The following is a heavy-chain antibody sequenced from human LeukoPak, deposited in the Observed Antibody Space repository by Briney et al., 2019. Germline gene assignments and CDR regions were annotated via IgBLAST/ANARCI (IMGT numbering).Heavy chain of an antibody. D-gene: IGHD6-19*01. CDR1: GFTVSRSG. CDR3: TRDLSGEQWLVLNYSYYYGMDV. J-gene: IGHJ6*02. CDR2: IWLEGSNK. V-gene: IGHV3-33*01. Sequence: GRCFRLCCAAPGFTVSRSGVASVRQAPGKGVGWVAVIWLEGSNKYYADSMKGRFTISRDNSKNTMYLQMTSLRAEDTAVYDCTRDLSGEQWLVLNYSYYYGMDVWGQGTTVTVSS.